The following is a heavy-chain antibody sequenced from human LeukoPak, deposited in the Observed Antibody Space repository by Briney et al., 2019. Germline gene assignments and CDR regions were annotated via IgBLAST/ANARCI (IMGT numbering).Heavy chain of an antibody. CDR1: GYTFTSYW. Sequence: GESLKISCKGSGYTFTSYWIGWVRQMPGKGLEWMGIIYPGYSETKYSPSFLGQVTISADKSISTASLHWSSLKASDTAMYYCVRQNYDILTGYNVNYFDSWGQGTLVTVSS. V-gene: IGHV5-51*01. D-gene: IGHD3-9*01. CDR2: IYPGYSET. CDR3: VRQNYDILTGYNVNYFDS. J-gene: IGHJ4*02.